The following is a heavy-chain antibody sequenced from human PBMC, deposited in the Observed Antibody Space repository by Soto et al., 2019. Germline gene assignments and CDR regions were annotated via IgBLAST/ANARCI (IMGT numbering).Heavy chain of an antibody. CDR3: ARDHRYNWNDEGWFDP. V-gene: IGHV1-8*01. CDR2: LNPNSGNT. D-gene: IGHD1-20*01. CDR1: GYMFSTYD. J-gene: IGHJ5*02. Sequence: GASVKVSCKASGYMFSTYDINWVRQAPGQGLEWMGWLNPNSGNTGYAQEFQGRVTMTRNTSINTAYMELSSLGSDDTAVYYCARDHRYNWNDEGWFDPWGQGTLVTVS.